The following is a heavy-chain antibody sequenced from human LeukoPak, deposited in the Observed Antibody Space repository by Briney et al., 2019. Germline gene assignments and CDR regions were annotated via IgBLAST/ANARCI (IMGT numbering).Heavy chain of an antibody. J-gene: IGHJ4*02. D-gene: IGHD1-26*01. V-gene: IGHV5-10-1*01. CDR3: ASGVGATLDY. CDR2: IDPSDSYT. CDR1: GYSFTSYW. Sequence: GESLRISCKGSGYSFTSYWIRWVRQMPGKGLEWMGRIDPSDSYTNYSPSFQGHVTISADKSISTAYLQWSSLKASDTAMYYCASGVGATLDYWGQGTLVTVSS.